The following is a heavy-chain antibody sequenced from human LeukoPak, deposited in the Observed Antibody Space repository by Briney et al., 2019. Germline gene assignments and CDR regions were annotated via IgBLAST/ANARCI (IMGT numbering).Heavy chain of an antibody. CDR2: ISSSSSII. D-gene: IGHD2-15*01. CDR3: ARDYVVIDAPDGFDI. CDR1: GFTFSDYS. Sequence: KPGGSLRLSCAASGFTFSDYSMNWVRQAPGKGLEWVSYISSSSSIIYYAASVKGRFTISRDNAKKSLYLQMDRLRAEDTAVYYCARDYVVIDAPDGFDIWGQGTMVTVS. J-gene: IGHJ3*02. V-gene: IGHV3-48*01.